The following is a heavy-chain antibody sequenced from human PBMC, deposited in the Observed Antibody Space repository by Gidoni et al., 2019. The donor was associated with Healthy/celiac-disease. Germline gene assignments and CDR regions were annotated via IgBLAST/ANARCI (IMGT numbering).Heavy chain of an antibody. V-gene: IGHV3-11*01. CDR1: GFTFSDYS. D-gene: IGHD6-13*01. CDR3: ASYGYSSSWYWIADYYYGMDV. J-gene: IGHJ6*02. CDR2: ISSSGSTI. Sequence: VQLVESGGGLVKPGGSLRLYCAASGFTFSDYSMGWIRQAPGKGLEWVSYISSSGSTIYYADSVKGRFTISRDNAKNSLYLQMNSLRAEDTAVYYCASYGYSSSWYWIADYYYGMDVWGQGTTVTVSS.